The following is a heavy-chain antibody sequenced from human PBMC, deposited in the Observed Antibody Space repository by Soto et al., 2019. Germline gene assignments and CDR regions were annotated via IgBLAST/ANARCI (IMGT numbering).Heavy chain of an antibody. CDR2: INAGKGNT. CDR3: ARVLVGATPVDY. Sequence: QVQLVQSGAEEKKPGASVKVSCKASGYTFTSYAMHWVRQAPGQRLEWMGWINAGKGNTKYSQKFQGRVTITRDTSASTAYMELSSLRSEDTAVYYCARVLVGATPVDYWGQGTLVTVSS. CDR1: GYTFTSYA. D-gene: IGHD1-26*01. J-gene: IGHJ4*02. V-gene: IGHV1-3*05.